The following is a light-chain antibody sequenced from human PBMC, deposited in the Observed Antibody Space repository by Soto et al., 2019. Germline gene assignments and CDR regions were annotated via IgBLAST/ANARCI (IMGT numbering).Light chain of an antibody. V-gene: IGKV3-20*01. J-gene: IGKJ4*01. CDR2: GAS. CDR1: QSVRSNS. CDR3: QQYGRSPPT. Sequence: EIVLTQSPGTLSLSPGERATLSCRASQSVRSNSLAWYQQKPGQAPRLLIYGASTRATGIPDRFSGSGSGTDFTLTITILEPEDFAVFYCQQYGRSPPTFGGGTNMEIK.